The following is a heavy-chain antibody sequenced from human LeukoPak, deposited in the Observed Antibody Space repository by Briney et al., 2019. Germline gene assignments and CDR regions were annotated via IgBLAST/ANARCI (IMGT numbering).Heavy chain of an antibody. Sequence: GGSLRLSCAASKFTFCNFYMSWVRQAPGKGLQWVANIKQTGSGKYNVDSVRGRFTISRYNAKNSLYLQMKSLRAEDTAVYYCARDPEDYYDSSFYYDSCDIWGQGTMVTVSS. V-gene: IGHV3-7*01. CDR1: KFTFCNFY. CDR3: ARDPEDYYDSSFYYDSCDI. CDR2: IKQTGSGK. J-gene: IGHJ3*02. D-gene: IGHD3-22*01.